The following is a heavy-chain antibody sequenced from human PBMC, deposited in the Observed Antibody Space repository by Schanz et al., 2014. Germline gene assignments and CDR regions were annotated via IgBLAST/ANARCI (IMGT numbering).Heavy chain of an antibody. CDR1: GFTFSSHC. Sequence: VRLVESGGGVVQPGRSLRLSCAASGFTFSSHCMHWVRQDPGKGLVWVARINSVGSNTDYADSVTGRFTISRDNAKNTLYLQMNSLRAEDTAVYYCAKGRFGELSAFDIWGQGTMVTVSS. CDR3: AKGRFGELSAFDI. CDR2: INSVGSNT. V-gene: IGHV3-74*02. J-gene: IGHJ3*02. D-gene: IGHD3-10*01.